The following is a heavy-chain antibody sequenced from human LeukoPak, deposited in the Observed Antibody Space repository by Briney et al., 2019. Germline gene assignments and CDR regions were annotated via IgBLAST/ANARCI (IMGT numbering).Heavy chain of an antibody. CDR3: AKDRGDRQLWLAGGFDY. D-gene: IGHD5-18*01. Sequence: GGSLRLSCAASGFTFSSYAMSWVRQAPGKGLEWVSATSGSGGSTYYADSVKGRFTISRDNSKNTLYLQMNSLRAEDTAVYYCAKDRGDRQLWLAGGFDYWGQGTLVTVSS. J-gene: IGHJ4*02. CDR2: TSGSGGST. CDR1: GFTFSSYA. V-gene: IGHV3-23*01.